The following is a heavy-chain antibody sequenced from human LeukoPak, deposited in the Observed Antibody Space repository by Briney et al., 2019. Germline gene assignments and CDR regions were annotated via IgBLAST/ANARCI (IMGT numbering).Heavy chain of an antibody. V-gene: IGHV1-69*04. Sequence: ASVKVSCKASGYTFTSYAISWVRQAPGQGLEWMGRIIPILGIANYAQKFQGRVTITADKSTSTAYMELSSLRSEDTAVYYCARDLYDYVWGSYRPIGAFDIWGQGTMVTVSS. CDR3: ARDLYDYVWGSYRPIGAFDI. D-gene: IGHD3-16*02. CDR2: IIPILGIA. J-gene: IGHJ3*02. CDR1: GYTFTSYA.